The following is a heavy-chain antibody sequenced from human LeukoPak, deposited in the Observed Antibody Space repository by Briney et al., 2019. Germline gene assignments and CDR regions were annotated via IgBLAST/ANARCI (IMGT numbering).Heavy chain of an antibody. CDR1: GGSISSSNW. J-gene: IGHJ4*02. V-gene: IGHV4-4*02. Sequence: SETLSLTCAVSGGSISSSNWWSWVRQPPGKGLEWIGEIYHSGSTNYNPSLKSRVTISVDKSKNQFSLKLSSVTAADTAVYYCARHTLRSAVAVVYYFDYWGQGTLVTVSS. CDR3: ARHTLRSAVAVVYYFDY. D-gene: IGHD6-19*01. CDR2: IYHSGST.